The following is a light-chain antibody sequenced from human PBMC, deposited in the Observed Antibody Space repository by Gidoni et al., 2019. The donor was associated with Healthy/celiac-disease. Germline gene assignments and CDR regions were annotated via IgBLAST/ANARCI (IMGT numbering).Light chain of an antibody. CDR2: DAS. V-gene: IGKV3-11*01. CDR1: QSVSSY. Sequence: EIVLTQSPATLSLSPGERATLSCRASQSVSSYLAWYQQKPGQAPRLLIYDASNRATGIPARFSGSGSGTDFTITISSLKHEDVAVYYCQQRSNWPSTTFGQGTKVEIK. CDR3: QQRSNWPSTT. J-gene: IGKJ1*01.